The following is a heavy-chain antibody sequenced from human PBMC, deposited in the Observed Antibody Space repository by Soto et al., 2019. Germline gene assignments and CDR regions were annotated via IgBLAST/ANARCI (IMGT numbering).Heavy chain of an antibody. V-gene: IGHV3-33*01. CDR1: GFTFSSYG. J-gene: IGHJ6*02. Sequence: GVSLRLSCEASGFTFSSYGIHWVRQAPGQGLVWVAVIWYDGSNKYYADSVKGRSTIYRDNSNNTLYLQMNSLRAEDTAVYYCARDGSIVVVPAASYYYYGMDVWGQGTTVTVSS. CDR2: IWYDGSNK. CDR3: ARDGSIVVVPAASYYYYGMDV. D-gene: IGHD2-2*01.